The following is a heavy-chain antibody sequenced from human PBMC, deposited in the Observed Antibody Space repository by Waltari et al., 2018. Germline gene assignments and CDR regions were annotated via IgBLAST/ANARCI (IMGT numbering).Heavy chain of an antibody. CDR2: ISYDGSNK. V-gene: IGHV3-30*18. J-gene: IGHJ4*02. CDR3: AKVSGSIRDRRGSPPGDY. CDR1: GFTFRSYA. D-gene: IGHD3-10*01. Sequence: QVHLVESGGGVVQPGRSLRLSCAASGFTFRSYALHWVRQAPGKGLEWVALISYDGSNKYYADSVKGRFTISRDNSKNTLYLQMSSLRAEDTAVYYCAKVSGSIRDRRGSPPGDYWGQGTLVTVSS.